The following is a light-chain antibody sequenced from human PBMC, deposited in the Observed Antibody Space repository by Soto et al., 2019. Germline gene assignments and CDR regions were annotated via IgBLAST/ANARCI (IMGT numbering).Light chain of an antibody. V-gene: IGLV3-27*01. CDR3: YSAADNKGV. Sequence: SYELTQPSSVSVSPGQTARITCSGDVLAKKYARWFQQKPGQAPVLVIYKDSERPLGIPERFSGSSSGTTVTLTISGAQVEDEADYYCYSAADNKGVFGGGTQLTVL. CDR2: KDS. CDR1: VLAKKY. J-gene: IGLJ2*01.